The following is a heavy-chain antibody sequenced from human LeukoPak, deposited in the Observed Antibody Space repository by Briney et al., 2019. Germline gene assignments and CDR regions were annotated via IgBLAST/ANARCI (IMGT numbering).Heavy chain of an antibody. CDR2: IIPIRGIA. V-gene: IGHV1-69*04. CDR3: ARDLVAAAGTGYYYYGMDV. Sequence: SVKVSFRASGGTFSSYAISWVRQALGQGLEWMGRIIPIRGIANYAQKFQGRVTITADKSTSTAYIELSSLRSEDTAVYYCARDLVAAAGTGYYYYGMDVWGQGTTVTVSS. CDR1: GGTFSSYA. D-gene: IGHD6-13*01. J-gene: IGHJ6*02.